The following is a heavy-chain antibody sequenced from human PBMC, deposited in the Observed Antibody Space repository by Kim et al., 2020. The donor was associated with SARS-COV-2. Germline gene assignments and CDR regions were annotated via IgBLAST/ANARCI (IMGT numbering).Heavy chain of an antibody. CDR3: ARDDSSGYYGVA. J-gene: IGHJ4*02. D-gene: IGHD3-22*01. Sequence: NYNPSLKSRVTISVDKSKNQFSLKLSSVTAADTAVYYCARDDSSGYYGVAWGQGTLVTVSS. V-gene: IGHV4-4*02.